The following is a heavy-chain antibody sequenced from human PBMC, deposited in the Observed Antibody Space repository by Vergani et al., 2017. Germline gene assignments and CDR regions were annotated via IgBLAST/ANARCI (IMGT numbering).Heavy chain of an antibody. CDR2: ISYDGSNK. CDR1: GFTFSSYG. J-gene: IGHJ4*02. D-gene: IGHD3-10*01. V-gene: IGHV3-30*18. CDR3: AKDRGWFDYFDY. Sequence: QVQLVESGGGVVQPGRSLRLSCAASGFTFSSYGMHWVRQAPGKGLEWVAVISYDGSNKYYADSVKGRFTISRDNSKNTLFLQMNSLRPEDTAVYYCAKDRGWFDYFDYWGQGTLVTVSS.